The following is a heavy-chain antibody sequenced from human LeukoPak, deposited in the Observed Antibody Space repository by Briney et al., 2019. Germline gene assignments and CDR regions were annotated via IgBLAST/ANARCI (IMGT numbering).Heavy chain of an antibody. CDR2: IYTSGST. CDR3: ARDGDVGSGWYGQFDY. CDR1: GGSFSGYY. J-gene: IGHJ4*02. V-gene: IGHV4-4*07. D-gene: IGHD6-19*01. Sequence: SETLSLTCAVYGGSFSGYYWSWIRQPAGKGLEWIGRIYTSGSTNYNPSLKSRVTMSVDTSKNQFCLKLTSVTAADTAVYYCARDGDVGSGWYGQFDYWGQGTLVTVSS.